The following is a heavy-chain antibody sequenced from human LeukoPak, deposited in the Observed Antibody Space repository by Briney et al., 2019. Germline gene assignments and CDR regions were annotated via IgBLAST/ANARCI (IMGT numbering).Heavy chain of an antibody. V-gene: IGHV4-59*08. CDR3: ARRLSSGWYPTYYFDY. CDR1: GGSISSYY. J-gene: IGHJ4*02. D-gene: IGHD6-19*01. CDR2: IYYSGST. Sequence: SETLSLTCTVSGGSISSYYWSWIRQPPGKGLEWIGYIYYSGSTNYSPSLKSRVTISVDTSKNQFSLKLSSVTAADTAVYYCARRLSSGWYPTYYFDYWGQGALVTVSS.